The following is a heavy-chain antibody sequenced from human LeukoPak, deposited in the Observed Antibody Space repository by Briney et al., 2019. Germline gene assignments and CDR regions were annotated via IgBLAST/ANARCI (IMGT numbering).Heavy chain of an antibody. CDR3: AAREVDSSRVSLDN. Sequence: GGSLRLSCAASGFTFSRYVMHWVRQAPGKGLEWVAAISHDGGTNFCADSVKGRFTLSRDNSKNTLYLQMDSLSAEDTAVYYCAAREVDSSRVSLDNWGQGTLVTVSS. D-gene: IGHD6-13*01. CDR1: GFTFSRYV. J-gene: IGHJ4*02. V-gene: IGHV3-30-3*01. CDR2: ISHDGGTN.